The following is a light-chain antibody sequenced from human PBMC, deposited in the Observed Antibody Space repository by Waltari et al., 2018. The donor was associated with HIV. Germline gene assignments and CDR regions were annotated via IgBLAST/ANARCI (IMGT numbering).Light chain of an antibody. V-gene: IGLV2-8*01. J-gene: IGLJ2*01. Sequence: QSALTQPPSASGSLGQSVTISCTGSSSDVGRYDYVSWYQQHPGKAPTLLIFEVNKRHSGVPDRFSCSKSGNTASLTVSGLQAEDEAEYSCSSYAGINPVIFGGGTTLTVL. CDR1: SSDVGRYDY. CDR3: SSYAGINPVI. CDR2: EVN.